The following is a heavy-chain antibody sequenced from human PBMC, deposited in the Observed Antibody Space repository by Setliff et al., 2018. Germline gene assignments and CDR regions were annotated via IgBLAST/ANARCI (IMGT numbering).Heavy chain of an antibody. CDR1: GYTFTSYA. Sequence: ASVKVSCKASGYTFTSYALNWVRQAPGQGLEWMGWINTNTGNPTYAQDFTGRFVFSLDTSVSTAYLQISSLKAEDTAVYYCARERGKFSHWYFDLWGRGTRVTSPQ. V-gene: IGHV7-4-1*02. J-gene: IGHJ2*01. CDR3: ARERGKFSHWYFDL. CDR2: INTNTGNP.